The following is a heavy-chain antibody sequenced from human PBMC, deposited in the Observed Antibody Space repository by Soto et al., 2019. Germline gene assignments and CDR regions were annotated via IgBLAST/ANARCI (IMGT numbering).Heavy chain of an antibody. CDR3: ARERVRRSNPPWAWFGELLY. D-gene: IGHD3-10*01. V-gene: IGHV1-2*02. CDR2: INPASGGT. CDR1: GYIFTGYY. J-gene: IGHJ4*02. Sequence: ASVKVSCKGFGYIFTGYYIHWVRQAPGQGLEWMGWINPASGGTNYAQKFQGRVTMTRDMSFSTAYMELSRLGSDDTAVYYCARERVRRSNPPWAWFGELLYWGQGTLVTVSS.